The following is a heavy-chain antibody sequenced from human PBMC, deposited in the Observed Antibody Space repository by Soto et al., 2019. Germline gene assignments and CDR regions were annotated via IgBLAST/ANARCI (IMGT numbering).Heavy chain of an antibody. CDR2: TNHRGDT. CDR3: ARGLSLHCFDS. J-gene: IGHJ4*02. CDR1: VGGSFGPYY. Sequence: SDTLSLTCTVYVGGSFGPYYWGWIRQSPGKGLEWIGETNHRGDTNYNPSLKSRVTISVDTSESQFSLKLISVTAADTAVYYYARGLSLHCFDSWGQGT. V-gene: IGHV4-34*01.